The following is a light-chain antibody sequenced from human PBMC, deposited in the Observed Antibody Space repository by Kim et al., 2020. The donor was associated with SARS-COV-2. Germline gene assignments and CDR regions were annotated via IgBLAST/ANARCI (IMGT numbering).Light chain of an antibody. CDR2: QDT. Sequence: SYELTQPPSVSVSPGQTASITCSGDKLGDKYACWYQQKTGQSPVVVIYQDTKRPSGIPERFSGSNSGNTATLTISGTQAMDEADYYCQAWDSSTGVFGGGTKLTVL. CDR1: KLGDKY. CDR3: QAWDSSTGV. V-gene: IGLV3-1*01. J-gene: IGLJ3*02.